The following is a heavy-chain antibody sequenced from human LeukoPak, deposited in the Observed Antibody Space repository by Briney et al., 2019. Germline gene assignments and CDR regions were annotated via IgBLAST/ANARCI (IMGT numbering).Heavy chain of an antibody. CDR3: ATGPLGYYDSSGYYASLDY. CDR1: GYTLTELS. V-gene: IGHV1-24*01. J-gene: IGHJ4*02. Sequence: ASVKVSCKVSGYTLTELSTHWVRQAPGKGLEWMGCFDPEDGETIYAQKFQGRVTMTEDTSTDTAYMELSSLRSEDTAVYYCATGPLGYYDSSGYYASLDYWGQGTLVTVSS. D-gene: IGHD3-22*01. CDR2: FDPEDGET.